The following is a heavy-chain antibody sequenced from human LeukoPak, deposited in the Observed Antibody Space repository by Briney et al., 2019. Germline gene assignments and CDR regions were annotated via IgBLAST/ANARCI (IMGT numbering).Heavy chain of an antibody. Sequence: GGSLRLSCAASGFTFSSYAMSWVRQAPGEGLEWVSGISGSGGSTYYADSVKGRFTMSRDNSKNTLYLQMNSLRAEDTVVYYCAKDERRITIFGVASNYWGQGTLVTVSA. CDR2: ISGSGGST. V-gene: IGHV3-23*01. CDR3: AKDERRITIFGVASNY. CDR1: GFTFSSYA. J-gene: IGHJ4*02. D-gene: IGHD3-3*01.